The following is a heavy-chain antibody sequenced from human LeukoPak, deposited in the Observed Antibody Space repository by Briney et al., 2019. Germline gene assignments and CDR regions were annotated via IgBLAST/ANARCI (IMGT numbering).Heavy chain of an antibody. Sequence: GGTLRLSYAASGFTFSSYGMSWVRQAPGKGLEWVSAISGSGGSTYYADSVKGRFTISRDNSKNTLYLQMNSLRAEDTAVYYCATSIYDAKVRYFDYWGQGTLVTVSS. CDR1: GFTFSSYG. CDR2: ISGSGGST. CDR3: ATSIYDAKVRYFDY. D-gene: IGHD2/OR15-2a*01. V-gene: IGHV3-23*01. J-gene: IGHJ4*02.